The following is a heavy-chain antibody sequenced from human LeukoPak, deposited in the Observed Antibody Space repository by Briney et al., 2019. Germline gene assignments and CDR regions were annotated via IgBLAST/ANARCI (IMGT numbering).Heavy chain of an antibody. J-gene: IGHJ4*02. CDR3: ARGRYSSSWSTWDY. Sequence: PGGSLRLSCVGSGFIFRSTWMGWVRQAPGKGLEWVANIKKDGSEKNYVDSVKGRFTISRDNAKNSLYLQMNSLRAEDTAVYYCARGRYSSSWSTWDYWGQGTLVTVSS. D-gene: IGHD6-13*01. CDR1: GFIFRSTW. V-gene: IGHV3-7*01. CDR2: IKKDGSEK.